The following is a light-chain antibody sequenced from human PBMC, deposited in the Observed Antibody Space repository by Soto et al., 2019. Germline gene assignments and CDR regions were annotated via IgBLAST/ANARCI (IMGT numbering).Light chain of an antibody. V-gene: IGKV3-11*01. J-gene: IGKJ3*01. CDR2: DAS. Sequence: EIVLTQAPATLSLSPGERATLSCRASQSVSRYLAWYQQKPGQAPRLLIYDASNRATGIPARFSGSGSGTDFTLTISSLEPEDFAVYYCQQRSNWPLCFGPGTKVDIK. CDR1: QSVSRY. CDR3: QQRSNWPLC.